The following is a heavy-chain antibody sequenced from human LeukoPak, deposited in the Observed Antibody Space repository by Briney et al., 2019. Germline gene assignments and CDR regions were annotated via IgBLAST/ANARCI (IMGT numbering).Heavy chain of an antibody. V-gene: IGHV4-34*01. Sequence: SETLSLTCAVYGGSFSGYYWSWIRQPPGKGLEWIGEINHSGSTNYNPSLKSRVTISVDTSKNQFSLKLSSVTAADTAVYYCTRSDYDSSDLDYWGQGTLVTVSS. D-gene: IGHD3-22*01. CDR3: TRSDYDSSDLDY. CDR2: INHSGST. CDR1: GGSFSGYY. J-gene: IGHJ4*02.